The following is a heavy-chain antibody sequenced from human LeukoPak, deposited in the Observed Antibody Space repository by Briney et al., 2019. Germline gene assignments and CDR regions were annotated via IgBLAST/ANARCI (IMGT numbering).Heavy chain of an antibody. CDR2: IYHSGST. J-gene: IGHJ4*02. CDR3: VRGGRGSDWGYYFDY. CDR1: GYSISSGYY. V-gene: IGHV4-38-2*01. D-gene: IGHD6-19*01. Sequence: SETLSLTCAVSGYSISSGYYWGWIRQPPGKGLEWIGSIYHSGSTYYNPSLKSRVTISVDTSKNQFSLKLNSVTAADTAVYFCVRGGRGSDWGYYFDYWGQGTLVTVSS.